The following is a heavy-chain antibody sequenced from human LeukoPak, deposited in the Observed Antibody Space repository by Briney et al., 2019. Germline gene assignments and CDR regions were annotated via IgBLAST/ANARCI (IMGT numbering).Heavy chain of an antibody. CDR1: GFTFSSYA. CDR3: ARDPYGSGNWLDH. V-gene: IGHV3-30*04. D-gene: IGHD3-10*01. J-gene: IGHJ5*02. CDR2: ISYDGSNK. Sequence: GGSLRLSCAAPGFTFSSYAMHWVRQAPGKGLEWGAVISYDGSNKYYADSVKGRFTISRDNSKNTLYLQMNSLRAEDTAVYYCARDPYGSGNWLDHWGQGTLVTVSS.